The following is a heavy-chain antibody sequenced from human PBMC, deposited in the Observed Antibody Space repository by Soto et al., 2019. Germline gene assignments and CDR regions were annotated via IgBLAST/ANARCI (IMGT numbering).Heavy chain of an antibody. CDR1: VYTFTIYD. Sequence: ASVKVSCTASVYTFTIYDINWVRQATGQGLEWMGWMNPNSGNTGYAQKFQGRVTMTRNTSISTAYMELSSLRSEDTAVYYCAREVTMIVDNWGQGTLVTVSS. CDR3: AREVTMIVDN. J-gene: IGHJ4*02. V-gene: IGHV1-8*01. CDR2: MNPNSGNT. D-gene: IGHD3-22*01.